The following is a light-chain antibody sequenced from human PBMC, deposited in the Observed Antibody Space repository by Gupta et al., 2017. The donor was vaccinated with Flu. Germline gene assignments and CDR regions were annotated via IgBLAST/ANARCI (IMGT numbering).Light chain of an antibody. V-gene: IGKV3-15*01. CDR1: QSVSST. CDR3: QRDKYWPPWT. CDR2: DAS. Sequence: EIVMTQSPATLSVSPGERVTLSCRASQSVSSTLDWYQQKPGQAPGLLIYDASTRATGTPARFSGSGCGTELTLTISIRQSEDFAVYYCQRDKYWPPWTFGQGTKVEIK. J-gene: IGKJ1*01.